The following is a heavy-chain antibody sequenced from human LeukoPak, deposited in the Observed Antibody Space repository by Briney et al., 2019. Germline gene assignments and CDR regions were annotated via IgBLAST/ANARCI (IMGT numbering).Heavy chain of an antibody. CDR3: GDLGSAGTDH. J-gene: IGHJ4*02. CDR2: IRNKADGYTT. Sequence: PGGPLRLSCAASGFTFSPHYTDWVRQSPGQGLEWVGLIRNKADGYTTIYAASVKGRFTISRDDSKNSIYLQMDSLKTEDTAVYYCGDLGSAGTDHWGQGTLVTVSS. D-gene: IGHD3-10*01. V-gene: IGHV3-72*01. CDR1: GFTFSPHY.